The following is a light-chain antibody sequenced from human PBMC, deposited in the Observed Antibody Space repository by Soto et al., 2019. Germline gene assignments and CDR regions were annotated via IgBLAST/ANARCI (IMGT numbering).Light chain of an antibody. CDR2: GAS. Sequence: EIVLTQSPGTLSLSPGERATLSCRASQSVSSSYLAWYQQKPGQAPRLLIYGASTRATGIPVRFSGSGSGTEFTLTISSLQSDASAVYFCQQYLKWPLTFGGGTKLDIK. CDR3: QQYLKWPLT. CDR1: QSVSSSY. J-gene: IGKJ4*01. V-gene: IGKV3-15*01.